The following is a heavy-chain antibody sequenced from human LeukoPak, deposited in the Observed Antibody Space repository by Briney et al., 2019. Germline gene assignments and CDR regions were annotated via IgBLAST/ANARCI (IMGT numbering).Heavy chain of an antibody. Sequence: SVKVSCKASGTTFRSYAIDWVRQAPGQGLEWMGAIIPSFGTVKYAQKFQGRVMMTADESTSTAYMDLNYLRSDDTAVYFCARATSANEYSYGFHFDYWGQGTLVTVSS. V-gene: IGHV1-69*13. CDR3: ARATSANEYSYGFHFDY. D-gene: IGHD5-18*01. J-gene: IGHJ4*02. CDR1: GTTFRSYA. CDR2: IIPSFGTV.